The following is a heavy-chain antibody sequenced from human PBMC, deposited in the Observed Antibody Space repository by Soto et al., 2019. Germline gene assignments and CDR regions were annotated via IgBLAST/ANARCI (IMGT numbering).Heavy chain of an antibody. CDR1: GGSISSTNW. CDR3: ASGFDSAGLYNGGHP. V-gene: IGHV4-4*02. J-gene: IGHJ5*02. CDR2: ILHSGST. Sequence: QVKLQESGPGLVKPSGTLSLTCTVSGGSISSTNWWSWVRQSPGKGLEWIGEILHSGSTNYNPSLKSRVTISVDKSKNQFSLRLSSVTAADTAVYYCASGFDSAGLYNGGHPWGQGTLVTVSS. D-gene: IGHD3-10*01.